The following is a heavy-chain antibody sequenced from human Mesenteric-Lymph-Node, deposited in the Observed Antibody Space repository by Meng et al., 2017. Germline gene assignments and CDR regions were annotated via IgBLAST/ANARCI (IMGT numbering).Heavy chain of an antibody. CDR1: GFTFSSYS. J-gene: IGHJ2*01. V-gene: IGHV3-21*01. CDR2: ISTSTSI. D-gene: IGHD6-13*01. Sequence: EVHLVESGGGLVHPGESLRCAFVASGFTFSSYSMNWVRQAPGKGLEWVSSISTSTSIYYADSAKGRFTISRDNAKNSLFLQMNSLRAEDTAVYYCARGVAPAGMLYWYFDLWGRGTLVTVSS. CDR3: ARGVAPAGMLYWYFDL.